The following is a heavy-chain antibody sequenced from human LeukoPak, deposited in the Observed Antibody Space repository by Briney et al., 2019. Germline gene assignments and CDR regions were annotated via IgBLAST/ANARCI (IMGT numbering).Heavy chain of an antibody. CDR1: GGSISSYY. J-gene: IGHJ2*01. V-gene: IGHV4-59*01. D-gene: IGHD5-18*01. CDR3: ARGRRGEDTASWWIQLNEYFDL. CDR2: IYYSGST. Sequence: SETLSLTCTVSGGSISSYYWSWIRQPPGKGLEWIGYIYYSGSTNYNPSLKSRVTISVDTSKNQFSLKLSSVTAADTAVYYCARGRRGEDTASWWIQLNEYFDLWGRGTLVTVSS.